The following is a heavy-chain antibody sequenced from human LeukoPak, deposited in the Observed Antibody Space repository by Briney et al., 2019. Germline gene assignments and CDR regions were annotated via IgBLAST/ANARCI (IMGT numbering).Heavy chain of an antibody. D-gene: IGHD2-15*01. CDR2: INWNGGST. CDR3: ASDSPGYDSGSYFAY. Sequence: GGSLRLSCAASGFTFDDYGMSWVRQAPGKGLEWVSGINWNGGSTGYADSVKGRFTISRDNAKNSLYLQMNSLRAEDTALYYCASDSPGYDSGSYFAYWGQGTLVTVSS. J-gene: IGHJ4*02. V-gene: IGHV3-20*04. CDR1: GFTFDDYG.